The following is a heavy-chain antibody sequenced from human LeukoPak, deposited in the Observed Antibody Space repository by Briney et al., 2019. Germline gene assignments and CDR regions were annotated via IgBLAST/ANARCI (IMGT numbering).Heavy chain of an antibody. V-gene: IGHV4-59*08. CDR3: ARHGGWYFPSFFDY. CDR2: IYYSGST. J-gene: IGHJ4*02. Sequence: SETLSLTCTVSGGSISSYYWSWIRQPPGKGLEWIGYIYYSGSTNYNPSLKSRVTISVDTSKNQFSLKLSSVTAADTAVYYCARHGGWYFPSFFDYWGQGTLVTVSS. D-gene: IGHD6-19*01. CDR1: GGSISSYY.